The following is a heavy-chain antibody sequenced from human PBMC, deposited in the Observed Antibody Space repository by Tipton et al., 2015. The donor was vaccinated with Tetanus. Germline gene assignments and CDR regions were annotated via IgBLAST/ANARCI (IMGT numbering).Heavy chain of an antibody. D-gene: IGHD1-26*01. J-gene: IGHJ6*02. CDR1: GGSLNTFY. V-gene: IGHV4-4*07. CDR2: VYSSGST. Sequence: TLSLTCTVSGGSLNTFYWNWIRQPAGKGLEWIGRVYSSGSTNYNPSLKSRVTMSIDTSKNQISLELTSMTAADTAIYYCARDFRERTGTYFSYYYTMDVWGQGTTVTVSS. CDR3: ARDFRERTGTYFSYYYTMDV.